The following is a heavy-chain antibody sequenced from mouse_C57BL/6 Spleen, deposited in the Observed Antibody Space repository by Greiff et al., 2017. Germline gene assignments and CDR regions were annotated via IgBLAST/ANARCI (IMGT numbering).Heavy chain of an antibody. V-gene: IGHV10-1*01. J-gene: IGHJ4*01. CDR1: GFSFNTYA. CDR3: VRLAMDY. Sequence: EVKVVESGGGLVQPKGSLKLSCAASGFSFNTYAMNWVRQAPGKGLEWVARIRSKSNNYATYYADSVKDRFTISRDDSESMLYLQMNNLKTEDTAMYYCVRLAMDYWGQGTSVTVSS. CDR2: IRSKSNNYAT.